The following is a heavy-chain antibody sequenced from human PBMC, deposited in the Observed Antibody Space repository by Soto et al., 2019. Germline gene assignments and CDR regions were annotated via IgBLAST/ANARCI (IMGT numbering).Heavy chain of an antibody. CDR1: GYTLTELS. CDR3: ATTGAYQLLYGRWFDP. CDR2: FDPEDGET. Sequence: ASVKVSCKVSGYTLTELSMHCVRQAPGKVLEWMGGFDPEDGETIYAQKFQGRVTMTEDTSTDTAYMELSSLRSEDTAVYYCATTGAYQLLYGRWFDPWGQGTLVTVSS. J-gene: IGHJ5*02. V-gene: IGHV1-24*01. D-gene: IGHD2-2*02.